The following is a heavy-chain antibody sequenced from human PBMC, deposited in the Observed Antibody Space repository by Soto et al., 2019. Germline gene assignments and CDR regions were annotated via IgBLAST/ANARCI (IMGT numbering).Heavy chain of an antibody. Sequence: SVKVSCKASGFTFTSSAVQWVRQARGQRLEWVVWIVVGSGNTNYAQKFQERVTITRDMSTSTAYMELSSLRSEDTAVYYCAAVQGVDPLRYFDWLLVEDYWGQGTLVTVSS. V-gene: IGHV1-58*01. CDR1: GFTFTSSA. CDR3: AAVQGVDPLRYFDWLLVEDY. D-gene: IGHD3-9*01. CDR2: IVVGSGNT. J-gene: IGHJ4*02.